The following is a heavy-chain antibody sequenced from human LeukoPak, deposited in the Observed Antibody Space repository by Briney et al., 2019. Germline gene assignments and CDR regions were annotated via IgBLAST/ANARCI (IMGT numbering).Heavy chain of an antibody. CDR1: GFTFSSYS. V-gene: IGHV3-48*01. CDR2: ISSSSSTI. Sequence: GGSLRLSCAAFGFTFSSYSMNWVRQAPGKGLEWVSYISSSSSTIYYADSVKGRFTISRDNAKNSLYLQMNSLRAEDTAVYYCARDAQAYCGGDCYSWYYWGQGTLVTVSS. J-gene: IGHJ4*02. D-gene: IGHD2-21*02. CDR3: ARDAQAYCGGDCYSWYY.